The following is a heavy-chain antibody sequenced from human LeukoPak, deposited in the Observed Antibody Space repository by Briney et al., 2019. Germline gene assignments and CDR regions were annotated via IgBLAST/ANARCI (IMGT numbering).Heavy chain of an antibody. V-gene: IGHV1-18*01. D-gene: IGHD3-10*01. Sequence: GASVKVSCKVSGYTLTELSMHWVRQAPGQGLEWMGWISAYNGNTKYAQKLQGRVTTTTDTSTSTAYMELRSLRSDDTAVYYCARDRGDYYGSGSYYKHFDYWGQGTLVTVSS. CDR2: ISAYNGNT. J-gene: IGHJ4*02. CDR1: GYTLTELS. CDR3: ARDRGDYYGSGSYYKHFDY.